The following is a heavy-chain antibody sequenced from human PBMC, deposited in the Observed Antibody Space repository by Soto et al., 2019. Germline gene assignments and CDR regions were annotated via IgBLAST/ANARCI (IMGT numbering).Heavy chain of an antibody. CDR1: GGSISRNSYY. J-gene: IGHJ5*02. V-gene: IGHV4-39*01. Sequence: PSETLSLTCTVSGGSISRNSYYWGWIRQPPGKGLEWIGSIYYSGSTYYNPSLKSRVTISVDTSKNQFSLKLSSVTAADTAVYYGARGIVVTAKIRSPLDPWGQRTLVTVSS. CDR3: ARGIVVTAKIRSPLDP. D-gene: IGHD6-19*01. CDR2: IYYSGST.